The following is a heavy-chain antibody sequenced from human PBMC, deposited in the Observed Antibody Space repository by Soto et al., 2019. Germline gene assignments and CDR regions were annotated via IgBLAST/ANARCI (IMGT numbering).Heavy chain of an antibody. CDR1: GFTFSGYG. D-gene: IGHD3-22*01. CDR2: ISYDGSKK. Sequence: PGGSLRLSCASSGFTFSGYGMHWVRQAPGKGLEWVAVISYDGSKKFYADSVKGRFTISRDNSKNTQHLQMNSLRAEDTAVYYCATINYYYDSRGYWSAFDMWGQGTMVTVSS. J-gene: IGHJ3*02. CDR3: ATINYYYDSRGYWSAFDM. V-gene: IGHV3-30*03.